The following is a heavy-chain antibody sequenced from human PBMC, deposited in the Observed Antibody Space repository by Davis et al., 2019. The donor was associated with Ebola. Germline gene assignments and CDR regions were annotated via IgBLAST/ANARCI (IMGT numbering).Heavy chain of an antibody. V-gene: IGHV4-61*09. CDR3: ARDSVTTGMPFDY. J-gene: IGHJ4*02. Sequence: PSETLSLTCTVSGGSISSGSYYWSWIRQPAGKGLEWIGHIYTSGSTNYNPSLKRRVTISVDTSKNQFSLKLSSVTAADTAVYYCARDSVTTGMPFDYWGQGTLVTVSS. CDR2: IYTSGST. D-gene: IGHD4-17*01. CDR1: GGSISSGSYY.